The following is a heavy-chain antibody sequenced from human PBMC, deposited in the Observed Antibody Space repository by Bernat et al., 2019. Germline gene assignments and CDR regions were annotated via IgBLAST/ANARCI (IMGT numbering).Heavy chain of an antibody. D-gene: IGHD3-10*01. J-gene: IGHJ4*02. V-gene: IGHV1-18*01. CDR1: GYTFTSYG. CDR2: ISAYNGNT. Sequence: QVQLVQSGAEVKKPGASVKVSCKDSGYTFTSYGISWVRQAPGQGLEWMGWISAYNGNTNYAQKLQGRVTMTTDTSTSTAYMELRSLRSDDTAVYYCARDNVLLWFGELGYYFDYWGQGTLVTVSS. CDR3: ARDNVLLWFGELGYYFDY.